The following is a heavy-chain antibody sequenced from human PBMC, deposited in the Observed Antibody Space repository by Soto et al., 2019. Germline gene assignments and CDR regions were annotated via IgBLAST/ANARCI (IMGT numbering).Heavy chain of an antibody. V-gene: IGHV3-23*01. CDR1: GXTITTYA. Sequence: GSLRLSSAASGXTITTYALTWVRLAPGMGIEWVSSIKPSDITYYPDSVRGRFTVSRDNSKNTLYLQMSSLRVEETAIYYCAKSPRGDGYADWYFDLWGRGTLGPVSS. D-gene: IGHD5-12*01. CDR2: IKPSDIT. CDR3: AKSPRGDGYADWYFDL. J-gene: IGHJ2*01.